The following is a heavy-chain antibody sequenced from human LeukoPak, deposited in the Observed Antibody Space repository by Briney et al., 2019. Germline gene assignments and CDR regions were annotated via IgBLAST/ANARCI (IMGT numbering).Heavy chain of an antibody. Sequence: SETLSLTCAVSGDSINSGYYWGWIRQPPGKGLEWIGSIYYIGTTYYNPSLKSRVTMSVVTSKNQFSVRLTSVTAADTAVYYCARDPTYYYDSSGSYHSFDIWGQGTMVTVSS. J-gene: IGHJ3*02. D-gene: IGHD3-22*01. CDR3: ARDPTYYYDSSGSYHSFDI. CDR1: GDSINSGYY. V-gene: IGHV4-38-2*01. CDR2: IYYIGTT.